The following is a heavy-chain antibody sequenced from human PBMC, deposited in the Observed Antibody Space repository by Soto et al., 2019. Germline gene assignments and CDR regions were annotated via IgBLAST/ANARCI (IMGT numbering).Heavy chain of an antibody. D-gene: IGHD3-22*01. CDR1: GFTFSNAW. CDR2: IKSKSAGGTT. CDR3: ARGHRSSGKIFDS. V-gene: IGHV3-15*01. Sequence: EVQLVESGGGLVKPGGSVTLSCAASGFTFSNAWMSWVRQAPGKGLEWVGRIKSKSAGGTTEYDAPVKDRFTISRDDSKNTLYLQMNSLKLEDTAVYYCARGHRSSGKIFDSWGQGTLVTVSP. J-gene: IGHJ4*02.